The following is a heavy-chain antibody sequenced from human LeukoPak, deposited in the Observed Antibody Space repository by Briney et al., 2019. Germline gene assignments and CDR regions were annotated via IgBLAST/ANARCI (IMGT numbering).Heavy chain of an antibody. CDR2: MNPNSGNT. Sequence: ASVKVSCKASGYTFTSYDINWVRQATGQGLECMGWMNPNSGNTGYAQKLQGRVTMTTDTSTSTAYMELRSLRSDDTAVYYCASRWFGESDAFDIWGQGTMVTVSS. J-gene: IGHJ3*02. CDR1: GYTFTSYD. D-gene: IGHD3-10*01. CDR3: ASRWFGESDAFDI. V-gene: IGHV1-8*01.